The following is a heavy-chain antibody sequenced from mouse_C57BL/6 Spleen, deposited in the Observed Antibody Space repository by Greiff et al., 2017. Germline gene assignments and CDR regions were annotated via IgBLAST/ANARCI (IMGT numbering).Heavy chain of an antibody. CDR1: GFTFSSYA. V-gene: IGHV5-4*01. J-gene: IGHJ2*01. D-gene: IGHD4-1*01. CDR3: ARERTGHFDY. CDR2: ISDGGSYT. Sequence: EVNVVESGGGLVKPGGSLKLSCAASGFTFSSYAMSWVRQTPEKRLEWVATISDGGSYTYYPDNVKGRFTISRDNAKNNLYLQMSHLKSEDTAMYYCARERTGHFDYWGQGTTLTVSS.